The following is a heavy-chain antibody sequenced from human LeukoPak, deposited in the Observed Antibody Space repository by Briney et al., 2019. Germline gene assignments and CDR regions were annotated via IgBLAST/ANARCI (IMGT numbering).Heavy chain of an antibody. CDR3: ARLVSGFGVVYYYGMDV. J-gene: IGHJ6*02. CDR2: IIPILGIA. Sequence: SVKVSCKASGGTFSSYAISWVRQAPGQGLEWMGRIIPILGIADYAQKFQGRVTITADKSTSTAYMELSSLRSEDTAVYYCARLVSGFGVVYYYGMDVWGQGTTVTVSS. CDR1: GGTFSSYA. D-gene: IGHD3-3*01. V-gene: IGHV1-69*04.